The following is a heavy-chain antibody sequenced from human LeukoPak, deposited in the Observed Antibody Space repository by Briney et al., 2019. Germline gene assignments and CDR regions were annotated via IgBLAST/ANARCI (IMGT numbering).Heavy chain of an antibody. CDR1: GGSVSSGGYS. CDR3: ARSGSTDFDY. D-gene: IGHD5-12*01. V-gene: IGHV4-30-2*01. J-gene: IGHJ4*02. CDR2: IYHSGRA. Sequence: PSQTLFLTCAVSGGSVSSGGYSWSWLRQPPGNGLEWIGYIYHSGRASYNPSLKSRVTISLDRSRNHVSLNLTSVTAADTAVYYCARSGSTDFDYWGQGTLVTVSS.